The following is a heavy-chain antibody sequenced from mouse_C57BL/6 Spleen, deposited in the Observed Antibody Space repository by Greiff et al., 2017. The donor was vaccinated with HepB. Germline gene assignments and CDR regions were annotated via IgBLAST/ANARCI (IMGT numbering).Heavy chain of an antibody. J-gene: IGHJ3*01. V-gene: IGHV1-80*01. D-gene: IGHD2-5*01. CDR3: ARLDSNWGFAY. CDR1: GYAFSSYW. Sequence: VQLQESGAELVKPGASVKISCKASGYAFSSYWMNWVKQRPGKGLEWIGQIYPGDGDTNYNGKFKGKATLTADKSSSTAYMQLSSLTSEDSAVYFCARLDSNWGFAYWGQGTLVTVSA. CDR2: IYPGDGDT.